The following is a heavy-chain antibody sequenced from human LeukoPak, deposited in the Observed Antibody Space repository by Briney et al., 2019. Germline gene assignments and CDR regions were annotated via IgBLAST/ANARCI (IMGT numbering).Heavy chain of an antibody. V-gene: IGHV1-69*04. D-gene: IGHD6-13*01. J-gene: IGHJ4*02. CDR3: AMIAAAGTGVDY. CDR2: IIPILGIA. Sequence: PVKVSCKASGGTFSSYAISWVRQAPGQGLEWMGRIIPILGIANYAQKFQGRVTITADKSTSTAYMELSSLRSEDTAVYYCAMIAAAGTGVDYRGQGTLVTVSS. CDR1: GGTFSSYA.